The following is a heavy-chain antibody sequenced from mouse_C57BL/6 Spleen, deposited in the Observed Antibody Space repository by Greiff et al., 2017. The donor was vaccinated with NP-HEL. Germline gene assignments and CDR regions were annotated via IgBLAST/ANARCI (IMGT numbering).Heavy chain of an antibody. CDR3: ARDGEYFDY. V-gene: IGHV5-16*01. CDR1: GFTFSDYY. J-gene: IGHJ2*01. CDR2: INYDGSST. Sequence: DVKLVESEGGLVQPGSSMKLSCTASGFTFSDYYMAWVRQVPEKGLEWVANINYDGSSTYYLDSLKSRFIISRDNAKNILYLQMSSLKSEDTATYYCARDGEYFDYWGQGTTLTVSS.